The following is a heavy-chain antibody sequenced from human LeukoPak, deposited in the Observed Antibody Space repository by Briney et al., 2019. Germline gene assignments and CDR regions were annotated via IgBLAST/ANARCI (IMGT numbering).Heavy chain of an antibody. D-gene: IGHD3-3*02. CDR1: GFTFSSYG. Sequence: GGSLRLSCAASGFTFSSYGMHWVRQAPGKGLEWVSAISGSGGSTYYADSVKGRFTISRDNSKNTLYLQMNSLRAEDTAVYYCAKTIAWYYFDYWGQGTLVTVSS. V-gene: IGHV3-23*01. CDR2: ISGSGGST. CDR3: AKTIAWYYFDY. J-gene: IGHJ4*02.